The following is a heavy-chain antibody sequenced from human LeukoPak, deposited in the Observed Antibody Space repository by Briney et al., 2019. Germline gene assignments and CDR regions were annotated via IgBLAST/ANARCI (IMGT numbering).Heavy chain of an antibody. CDR2: INHSGST. D-gene: IGHD1-26*01. V-gene: IGHV4-34*01. J-gene: IGHJ3*02. Sequence: PSETLSLTCAVYGGSFSGYYWSWIRQPPRKGLEWIGEINHSGSTNYNPSLKSRVTIPVDTSKNQFSLKLSSVTAADTAVYYCASRDANIVGATRAFDIWGQGTMVTVSS. CDR3: ASRDANIVGATRAFDI. CDR1: GGSFSGYY.